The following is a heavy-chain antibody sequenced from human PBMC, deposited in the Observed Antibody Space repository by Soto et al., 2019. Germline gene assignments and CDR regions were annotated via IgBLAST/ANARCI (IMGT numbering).Heavy chain of an antibody. Sequence: QVQLQQWGAGLLKPSETLSLTCAVYGGFVSSGSYYWSWIRQPPGKGLEWIGEMSHSGGTHFNPSLKSRATISVDTSKNQSSLKMSSVTAADTALYYCARVERGTATTVVDAFDIWGPGTMVTVSS. CDR3: ARVERGTATTVVDAFDI. CDR1: GGFVSSGSYY. D-gene: IGHD1-1*01. J-gene: IGHJ3*02. CDR2: MSHSGGT. V-gene: IGHV4-34*01.